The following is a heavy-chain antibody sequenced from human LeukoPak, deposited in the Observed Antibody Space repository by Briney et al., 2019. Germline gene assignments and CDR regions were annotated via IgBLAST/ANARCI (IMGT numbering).Heavy chain of an antibody. V-gene: IGHV3-21*06. CDR3: ARDPYSGNYGAYYYYYMDV. CDR2: ITSSSSYI. CDR1: GFTFSSYN. D-gene: IGHD1-26*01. Sequence: GGSLRLSCAASGFTFSSYNMNRVRQAPGKGLEWVSSITSSSSYIYYADSVKGRFTISRDNAKNSLYLQMDSLRVEDTAEYYCARDPYSGNYGAYYYYYMDVWGKGTTVTVSS. J-gene: IGHJ6*03.